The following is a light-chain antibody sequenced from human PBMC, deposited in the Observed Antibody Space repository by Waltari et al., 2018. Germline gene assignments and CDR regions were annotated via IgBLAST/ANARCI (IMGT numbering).Light chain of an antibody. CDR3: QHSFTTPPT. V-gene: IGKV1-39*01. CDR2: RAS. J-gene: IGKJ3*01. Sequence: DIQITQSPSSPFASIGDRVMIICRTSQGIAFYLNWFQQKPGQAPKLLIYRASNLQSGVPARFSGRGSETDFALSISSLQPEDFATYYCQHSFTTPPTFGAGTKVDV. CDR1: QGIAFY.